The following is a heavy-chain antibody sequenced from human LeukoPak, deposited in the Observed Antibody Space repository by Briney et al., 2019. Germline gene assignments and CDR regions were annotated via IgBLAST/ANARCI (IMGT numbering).Heavy chain of an antibody. Sequence: SETLSLTCTVSGGSISSGGYYWSWIRQHPGKGLEWIGYIYYSGSTYYNPSLKSRVTISVDTSKNQFSLKLSSVTAADTAVYYCAREIRVYRTDALDIWGQGTMVTVSS. CDR1: GGSISSGGYY. J-gene: IGHJ3*02. V-gene: IGHV4-31*03. CDR3: AREIRVYRTDALDI. D-gene: IGHD6-13*01. CDR2: IYYSGST.